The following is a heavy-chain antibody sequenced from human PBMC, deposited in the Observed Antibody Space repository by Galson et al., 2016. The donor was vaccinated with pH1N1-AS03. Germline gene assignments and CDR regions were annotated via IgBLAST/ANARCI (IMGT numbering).Heavy chain of an antibody. CDR1: GFTFSSYN. Sequence: SLRLSCAASGFTFSSYNMHWVRQAPGKGLEWVSSISSANSYIYSADSLKGRFTISRNNAKKSMYLEMNSLRAEDTAVYYCARELESSTSPPFDFWGQGTLVTVSS. V-gene: IGHV3-21*01. CDR2: ISSANSYI. J-gene: IGHJ4*02. CDR3: ARELESSTSPPFDF. D-gene: IGHD1-1*01.